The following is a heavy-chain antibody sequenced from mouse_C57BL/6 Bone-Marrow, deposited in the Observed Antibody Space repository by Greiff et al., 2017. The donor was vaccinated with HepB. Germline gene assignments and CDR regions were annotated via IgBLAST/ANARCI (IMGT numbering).Heavy chain of an antibody. CDR3: ARLATVVATDYAMDY. CDR1: GYTFTSYW. D-gene: IGHD1-1*01. J-gene: IGHJ4*01. Sequence: QVQLQQPGAELVMPGASVKLSCKASGYTFTSYWMHWVKPRPGQGLEWIGEIDPSDSYTNYNQKFKGKSTLTVDKSSITAYMQLSSLTSEDSAVYYCARLATVVATDYAMDYWGQGTSVTVSS. CDR2: IDPSDSYT. V-gene: IGHV1-69*01.